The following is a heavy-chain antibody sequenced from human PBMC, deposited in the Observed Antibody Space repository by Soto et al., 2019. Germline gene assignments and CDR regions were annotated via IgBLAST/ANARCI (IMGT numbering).Heavy chain of an antibody. CDR2: ILGSGGTT. Sequence: GGSLRLSCAASGFTYNSNDMTWVRQAPGKGLEWVSTILGSGGTTSYADSVKGRFTISRDNSKNTLYLQMNSLRAEDTALYYCAKNRGIYDHWGQGTLVTVSS. CDR1: GFTYNSND. V-gene: IGHV3-23*01. CDR3: AKNRGIYDH. D-gene: IGHD3-16*01. J-gene: IGHJ4*02.